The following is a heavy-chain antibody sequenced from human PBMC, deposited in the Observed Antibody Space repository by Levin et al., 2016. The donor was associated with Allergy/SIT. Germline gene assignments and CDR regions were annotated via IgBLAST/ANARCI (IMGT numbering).Heavy chain of an antibody. Sequence: SVKVSCKASGYTFTSYYMHWVRQAPGQGLEWMGGIIPIFGTANYAQKFQGRVTITADESTSTAYMELRSLRSDDTAVYYCARDPMFGLDAFDIWGQGTMVTVSS. CDR1: GYTFTSYY. CDR3: ARDPMFGLDAFDI. J-gene: IGHJ3*02. CDR2: IIPIFGTA. V-gene: IGHV1-69*13. D-gene: IGHD3-10*02.